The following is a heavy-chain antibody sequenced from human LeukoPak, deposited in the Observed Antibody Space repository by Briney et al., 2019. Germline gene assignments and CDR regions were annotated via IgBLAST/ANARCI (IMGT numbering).Heavy chain of an antibody. Sequence: PGGSLRLSCAASGFTFSTYAMSWVRQAPGKGLGWVSAIGGRTDTTYYVDSVKGRFTISRDNSKNTLFLQMNSLRAEDTAVYYCATEGGPPIERYWGQGTLVTVSS. J-gene: IGHJ4*02. V-gene: IGHV3-23*01. CDR3: ATEGGPPIERY. CDR1: GFTFSTYA. D-gene: IGHD2-15*01. CDR2: IGGRTDTT.